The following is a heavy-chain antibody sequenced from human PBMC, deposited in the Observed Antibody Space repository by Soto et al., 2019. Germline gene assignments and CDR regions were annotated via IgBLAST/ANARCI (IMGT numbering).Heavy chain of an antibody. J-gene: IGHJ5*02. CDR1: GFTISNYW. CDR3: ARDRPHNWFDP. CDR2: IDSYGGYS. Sequence: EVQLVESGGGLVQPGGSLSLSCAASGFTISNYWMHWVRQSPGKGLVWVAGIDSYGGYSRYADSVRGRFTISRDIGKNSLYLQMNSLRHEDTAVYYCARDRPHNWFDPWGQGALVTVST. V-gene: IGHV3-74*01.